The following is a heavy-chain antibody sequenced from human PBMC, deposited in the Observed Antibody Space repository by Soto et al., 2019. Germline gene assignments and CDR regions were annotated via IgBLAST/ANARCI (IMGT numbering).Heavy chain of an antibody. CDR3: ARALGNYYDSGVFWLDY. D-gene: IGHD3-22*01. J-gene: IGHJ4*02. CDR1: GYTFTSYG. CDR2: ISAYNGNT. Sequence: ASVKVSCKASGYTFTSYGISWVRQAPGQGLEWMGWISAYNGNTNYAQKLQGRVTMTTDTSTSTAYMELRSLRSDDTAVYYCARALGNYYDSGVFWLDYWGQGTLVTVSS. V-gene: IGHV1-18*01.